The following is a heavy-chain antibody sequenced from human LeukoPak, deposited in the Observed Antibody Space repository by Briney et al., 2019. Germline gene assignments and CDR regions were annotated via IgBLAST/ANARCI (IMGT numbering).Heavy chain of an antibody. CDR3: ARDPTIAVAGLDAFDI. CDR1: GFTFSDYY. Sequence: GSLRLSCAASGFTFSDYYMSWIRQAPGKGLEWVSYISSSGSTIYYADSVKGRFTISRDNSKNTLYLQMNSLRAEDTAVYYCARDPTIAVAGLDAFDIWGQGTMVTVSS. D-gene: IGHD6-19*01. V-gene: IGHV3-11*04. J-gene: IGHJ3*02. CDR2: ISSSGSTI.